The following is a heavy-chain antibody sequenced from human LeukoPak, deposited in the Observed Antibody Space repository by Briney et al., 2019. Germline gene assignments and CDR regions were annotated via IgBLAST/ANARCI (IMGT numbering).Heavy chain of an antibody. CDR1: GGSISSGSYY. J-gene: IGHJ4*02. D-gene: IGHD4-17*01. Sequence: SETLSLTCTVSGGSISSGSYYWSWIRQPAGKGLEWIGRIYTSGSTNYNPSLKSRVTISVDTSKNQFSLKLSSETAADTAVYYCARDGWDYGDFRFWGQGTLVTVSS. CDR2: IYTSGST. CDR3: ARDGWDYGDFRF. V-gene: IGHV4-61*02.